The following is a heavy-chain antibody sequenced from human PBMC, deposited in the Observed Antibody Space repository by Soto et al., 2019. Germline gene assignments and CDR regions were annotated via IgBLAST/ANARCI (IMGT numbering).Heavy chain of an antibody. CDR2: ISYDGSNK. J-gene: IGHJ4*02. D-gene: IGHD2-2*01. V-gene: IGHV3-30-3*01. Sequence: GGSLRLSCAASGFTFSSYAMHWVRQAPGKGLEWVAVISYDGSNKYYADSVKGRFTISRDNSKNTLYLQMNSLRAEDTAVYYCARDSYAWNFDYWGQGTLVTVSS. CDR3: ARDSYAWNFDY. CDR1: GFTFSSYA.